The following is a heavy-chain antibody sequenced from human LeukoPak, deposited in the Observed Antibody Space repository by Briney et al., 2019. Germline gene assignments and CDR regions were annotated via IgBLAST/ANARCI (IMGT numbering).Heavy chain of an antibody. Sequence: ASVKVSCKASGYTFTSYAMNWVRRPPGKGLGGLGWINTNTGNPTYAQGFTGRFVFSLDTSVSTAYLQISTLKADDTAVYYCARDRPGDAFDIWGQGTMVTVSS. CDR3: ARDRPGDAFDI. V-gene: IGHV7-4-1*02. J-gene: IGHJ3*02. CDR2: INTNTGNP. CDR1: GYTFTSYA.